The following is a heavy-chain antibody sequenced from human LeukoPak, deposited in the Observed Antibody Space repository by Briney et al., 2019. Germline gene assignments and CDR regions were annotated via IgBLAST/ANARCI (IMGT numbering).Heavy chain of an antibody. V-gene: IGHV4-34*01. Sequence: SETLSLTCAVYGGSFSGYYWSWIRQPPGKGLEWIGEINHSGSTNYNPSLKSRVTISVDTSKNQISLKLSSVTAADTAVYYCARHDFWSGYYSGWGQGTLVTVSS. J-gene: IGHJ4*02. D-gene: IGHD3-3*01. CDR3: ARHDFWSGYYSG. CDR2: INHSGST. CDR1: GGSFSGYY.